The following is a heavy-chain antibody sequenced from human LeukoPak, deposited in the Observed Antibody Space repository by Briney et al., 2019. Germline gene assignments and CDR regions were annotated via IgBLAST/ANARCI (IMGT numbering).Heavy chain of an antibody. V-gene: IGHV1-2*02. D-gene: IGHD1-1*01. CDR1: GYTFTGYY. CDR2: INPNSGGT. J-gene: IGHJ4*02. Sequence: ASVKVSCKASGYTFTGYYMHWVRQAPGPGLEWMGWINPNSGGTNYAQKFQGRVTMTRDTSISTAYMELSRLRSDDTAVYYCATHPGTTGTWAFDYWGQGTLVTVSS. CDR3: ATHPGTTGTWAFDY.